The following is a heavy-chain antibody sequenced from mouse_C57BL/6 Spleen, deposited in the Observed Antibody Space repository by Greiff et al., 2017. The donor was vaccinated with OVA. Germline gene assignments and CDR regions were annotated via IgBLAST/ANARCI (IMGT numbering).Heavy chain of an antibody. CDR3: ARNYYGSSYAMEY. CDR1: GFSLTSYG. J-gene: IGHJ4*01. V-gene: IGHV2-2*01. D-gene: IGHD1-1*01. CDR2: IWSGGST. Sequence: QVQLQQSGPGLVQPSQSLSITCTVSGFSLTSYGVHWVRQSPGKGLEWLGVIWSGGSTDYNAAFISRLSISKDNSKSQVFFKMSRLRADDTAIYYCARNYYGSSYAMEYWGQGTSVTVSS.